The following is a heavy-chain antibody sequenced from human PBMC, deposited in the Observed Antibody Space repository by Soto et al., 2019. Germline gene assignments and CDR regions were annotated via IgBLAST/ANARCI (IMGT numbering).Heavy chain of an antibody. CDR1: GYTFTRSG. V-gene: IGHV1-18*01. D-gene: IGHD3-10*01. CDR3: ARKDYYGSGIYYFDS. CDR2: ISTYNGDT. J-gene: IGHJ4*02. Sequence: GASGKVSCKAAGYTFTRSGISWVRQAPGQGLEWMGWISTYNGDTNYAQTFQGRVTLTRDTSARIAYMELSSLRSEDTAVYHCARKDYYGSGIYYFDSWGQGTLVTVSS.